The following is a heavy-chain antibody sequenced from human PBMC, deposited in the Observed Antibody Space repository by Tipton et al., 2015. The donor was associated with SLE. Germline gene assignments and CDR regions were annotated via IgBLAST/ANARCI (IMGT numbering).Heavy chain of an antibody. CDR2: ISGPGVDT. Sequence: SLRLSCAISGFPFSRDWMKWGRQTPGKGLEWVSHISGPGVDTYHADSVKGHFTITRDNSKSTLYLQMNNLRPEDTAVYYCAKDAIERNGVFDAFDIWGQGAMVTVSS. CDR1: GFPFSRDW. J-gene: IGHJ3*02. V-gene: IGHV3-23*01. D-gene: IGHD3-3*01. CDR3: AKDAIERNGVFDAFDI.